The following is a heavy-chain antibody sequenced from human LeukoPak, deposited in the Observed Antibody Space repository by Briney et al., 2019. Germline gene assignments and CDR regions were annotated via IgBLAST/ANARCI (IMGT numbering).Heavy chain of an antibody. D-gene: IGHD3-10*01. CDR3: AREKGRGVISPYYDC. CDR2: ISYDGSNK. CDR1: GFTFSSYG. J-gene: IGHJ4*02. Sequence: GALRLSCAASGFTFSSYGMHWVRQAPGKGLEWVAVISYDGSNKYYADSVKGRFTISRDNSKNTLYLQMNSLRAEDTAVYFCAREKGRGVISPYYDCWGQGTLVTVSS. V-gene: IGHV3-30*03.